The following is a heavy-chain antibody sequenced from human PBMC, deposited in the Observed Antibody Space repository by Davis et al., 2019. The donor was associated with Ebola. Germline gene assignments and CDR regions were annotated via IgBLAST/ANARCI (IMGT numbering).Heavy chain of an antibody. D-gene: IGHD2-2*01. CDR3: ARVRYQVLSYHRGLYGMDV. CDR1: GGSISSSSYY. J-gene: IGHJ6*02. Sequence: SETLSLTCTVSGGSISSSSYYWGWIRQPPGKGLEWIGSIYYSGSTYYNPSLKSRVTISVDTSKNQFSLKLTSVTAADTAVYYCARVRYQVLSYHRGLYGMDVWGQGTTVTVSS. CDR2: IYYSGST. V-gene: IGHV4-39*01.